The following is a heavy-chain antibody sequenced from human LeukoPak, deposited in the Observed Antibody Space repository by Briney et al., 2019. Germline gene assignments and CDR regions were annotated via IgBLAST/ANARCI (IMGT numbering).Heavy chain of an antibody. J-gene: IGHJ4*02. CDR2: ISSSGSTI. Sequence: KPGGSLRLSCAASGFTFRDYYMSWIRQAPGKGLEWVSYISSSGSTIYYADSVKGRFTISRDNAKNSLYLQMNSLRAEDTAVYYCARDDTHYYDILTGYYKYWGQGTLVTVSS. D-gene: IGHD3-9*01. CDR3: ARDDTHYYDILTGYYKY. CDR1: GFTFRDYY. V-gene: IGHV3-11*04.